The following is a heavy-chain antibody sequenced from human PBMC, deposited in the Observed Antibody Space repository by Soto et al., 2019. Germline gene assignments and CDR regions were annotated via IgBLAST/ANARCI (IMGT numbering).Heavy chain of an antibody. V-gene: IGHV3-30-3*01. J-gene: IGHJ1*01. CDR2: ISYDGSNK. Sequence: QVQLVESGGGVVQPGRSLRLSCAASGFTFSSYAMHWVRQAPGKGLEWVAVISYDGSNKYYADSVKGRFTISRDNSKNTLYLQMNSLRAEDTAVYYCARPFRPGYSSGWYSEYFQHWDQGTLVTVSS. D-gene: IGHD6-19*01. CDR1: GFTFSSYA. CDR3: ARPFRPGYSSGWYSEYFQH.